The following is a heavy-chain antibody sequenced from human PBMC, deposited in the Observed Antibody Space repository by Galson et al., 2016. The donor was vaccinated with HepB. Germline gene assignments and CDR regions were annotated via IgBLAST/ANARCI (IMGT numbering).Heavy chain of an antibody. Sequence: SVKVSCKASGGPLSSYSINWVRQAPGHGLEWMGGIIPSFGTPNYAQKFQGRISITADESTSTVYMELNSLRSEDTAVYYCARNLGEHCGSSSCNDYWGQGTLVTVSS. CDR3: ARNLGEHCGSSSCNDY. J-gene: IGHJ4*02. CDR1: GGPLSSYS. V-gene: IGHV1-69*13. CDR2: IIPSFGTP. D-gene: IGHD2-2*01.